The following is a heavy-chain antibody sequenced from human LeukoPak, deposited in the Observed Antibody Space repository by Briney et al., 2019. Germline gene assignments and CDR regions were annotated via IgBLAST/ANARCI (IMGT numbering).Heavy chain of an antibody. CDR2: IYGDNIT. Sequence: GGSLRLSCAASGFSVTKTYMSWVRQTPGKGLEWVSVIYGDNITYYADSGKGRFTISRHTSKNTVYLQMDELRTEDTAVYYCATERGRKSGYYTGLPSSGYFDNWGQGTLVTVS. V-gene: IGHV3-53*04. J-gene: IGHJ4*02. CDR3: ATERGRKSGYYTGLPSSGYFDN. CDR1: GFSVTKTY. D-gene: IGHD3-3*01.